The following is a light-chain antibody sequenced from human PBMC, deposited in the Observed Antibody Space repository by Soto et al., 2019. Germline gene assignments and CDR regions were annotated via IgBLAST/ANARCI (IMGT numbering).Light chain of an antibody. CDR1: QTISSW. V-gene: IGKV1-5*03. Sequence: IHMTQSASTLSGSVGYRVTITYRASQTISSWLAWYQQKPGKAPKILIYKASTLKSGVPSRFSGSGYGTEFTLTISSLQTDDFATYYCQHYNSYSEAFGQGTKVDIK. J-gene: IGKJ1*01. CDR2: KAS. CDR3: QHYNSYSEA.